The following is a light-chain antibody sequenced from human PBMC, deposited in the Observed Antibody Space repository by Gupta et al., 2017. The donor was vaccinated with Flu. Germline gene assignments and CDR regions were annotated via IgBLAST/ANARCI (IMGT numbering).Light chain of an antibody. CDR2: WAS. J-gene: IGKJ5*01. CDR1: QSGLYSSNNKNH. Sequence: DIVMTQSPYSVAVSLGERATINCKSSQSGLYSSNNKNHLAWYQQKPGQPPKMLIYWASTRESGVPDRFSGRGSGTDFTLTISSLQAEDVAVYYCQQYDRTPITFGEGTRMEIK. V-gene: IGKV4-1*01. CDR3: QQYDRTPIT.